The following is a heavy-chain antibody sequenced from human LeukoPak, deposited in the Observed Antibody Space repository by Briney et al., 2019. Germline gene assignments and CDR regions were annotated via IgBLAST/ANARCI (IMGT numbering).Heavy chain of an antibody. CDR2: ISSSSSTI. J-gene: IGHJ1*01. D-gene: IGHD4-17*01. CDR1: GFTFSSYS. Sequence: GGSLRLSCAASGFTFSSYSMNWVRQAPGKGLEWVSYISSSSSTIYYADSVKGRFTISRDNAKNSLYLQMNSLRAEDTAVYYCARDYGRYAAEYFQHWGQGTLVTVSP. V-gene: IGHV3-48*01. CDR3: ARDYGRYAAEYFQH.